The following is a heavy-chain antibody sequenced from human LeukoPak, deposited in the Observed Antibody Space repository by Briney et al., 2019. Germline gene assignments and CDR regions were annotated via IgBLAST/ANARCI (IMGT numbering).Heavy chain of an antibody. CDR2: IYPGDSGT. CDR1: GYGFTSYW. Sequence: GESLKISCKGSGYGFTSYWIGWVRQMPGKGLEWMGIIYPGDSGTRYSPSFQGQVTISADKSISTAYLPWSSLKASDTAMYYCARLGQWELHQGDYWGQGTLVTVSS. J-gene: IGHJ4*02. D-gene: IGHD1-26*01. V-gene: IGHV5-51*01. CDR3: ARLGQWELHQGDY.